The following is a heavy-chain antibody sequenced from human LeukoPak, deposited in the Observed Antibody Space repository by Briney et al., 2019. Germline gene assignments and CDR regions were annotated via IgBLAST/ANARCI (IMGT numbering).Heavy chain of an antibody. CDR2: FDPEDGET. Sequence: ASVKVSCKVSGYTLTELSMHWVRQAPGKGLEWMGGFDPEDGETIYAQKFQGRVSMTENTSTDTAYMELSSPRSEDTAVYYCATGPIAARRLHWFDPWGQGTLVTVSS. CDR1: GYTLTELS. D-gene: IGHD6-6*01. V-gene: IGHV1-24*01. J-gene: IGHJ5*02. CDR3: ATGPIAARRLHWFDP.